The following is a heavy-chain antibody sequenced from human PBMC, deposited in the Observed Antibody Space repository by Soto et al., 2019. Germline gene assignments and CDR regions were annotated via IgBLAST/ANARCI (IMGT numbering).Heavy chain of an antibody. D-gene: IGHD3-3*01. CDR2: ITDSSDTV. V-gene: IGHV3-48*02. CDR1: GCSLSNYN. CDR3: ARDFGHGYYLDY. Sequence: PGGSLRLSCVASGCSLSNYNMNWVRQAPGKGLEWVSHITDSSDTVHYADSVRGRFTISRDNAESSLYLQMNSLRDEDTAVYFCARDFGHGYYLDYWGRGTLVTVSS. J-gene: IGHJ4*02.